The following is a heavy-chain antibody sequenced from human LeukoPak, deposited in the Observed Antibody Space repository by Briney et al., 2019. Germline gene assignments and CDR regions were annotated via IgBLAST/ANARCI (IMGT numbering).Heavy chain of an antibody. Sequence: GGSLRLSCAASGLTFSSYGMHWVRQAPGKGLEWVAVISYDGSNKYYADSVKGRFTISRDNSKNTLYLQMNSLRAEDTAVYYCAKDRGGSSSWFDAFDIWGQGTMVTVSS. CDR3: AKDRGGSSSWFDAFDI. CDR2: ISYDGSNK. J-gene: IGHJ3*02. D-gene: IGHD6-13*01. V-gene: IGHV3-30*18. CDR1: GLTFSSYG.